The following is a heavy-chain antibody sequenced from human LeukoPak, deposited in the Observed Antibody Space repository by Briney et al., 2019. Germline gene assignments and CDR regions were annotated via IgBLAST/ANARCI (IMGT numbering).Heavy chain of an antibody. J-gene: IGHJ4*02. CDR3: AREGSSGWYGDY. Sequence: PGGSLRLSCAVSGFIFSRYWMSWVRQAPGKGLEWVANIKKDGSEKYYVDSVEGRLTISRDNAKNSLYLQMNSLRAEDTAVYYCAREGSSGWYGDYWGQGTLVTVSS. V-gene: IGHV3-7*01. CDR2: IKKDGSEK. CDR1: GFIFSRYW. D-gene: IGHD6-19*01.